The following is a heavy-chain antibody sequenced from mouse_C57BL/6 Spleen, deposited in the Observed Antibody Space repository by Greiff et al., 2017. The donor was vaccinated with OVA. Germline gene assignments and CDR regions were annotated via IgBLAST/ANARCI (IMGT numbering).Heavy chain of an antibody. CDR3: TGYYSNYGGFAY. V-gene: IGHV6-3*01. CDR1: GFTFSNYW. J-gene: IGHJ3*01. D-gene: IGHD2-5*01. CDR2: IRLKSDNYAT. Sequence: EVKLMESGGGLVQPGGSMKLSCVASGFTFSNYWMNWVRQSPEKGLEWVAQIRLKSDNYATHYAESVKGRFTISRDDSKSSVYLQMNNLRAEDTGIYYCTGYYSNYGGFAYWGQGTLVTVSA.